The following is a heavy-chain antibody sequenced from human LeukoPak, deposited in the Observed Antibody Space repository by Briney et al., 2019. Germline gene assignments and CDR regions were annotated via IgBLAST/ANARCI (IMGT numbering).Heavy chain of an antibody. V-gene: IGHV3-30-3*01. Sequence: GGSLRLSCAASGFTFSNYAMHWVRQAPGKGLEWVAVISYDGSNKYYTDSVKGRFSISRDNSKNTLYLEMNSLRLEDTAVYYCARDGEQWLVTWFDPCGQGTLVTVAS. J-gene: IGHJ5*02. CDR2: ISYDGSNK. CDR3: ARDGEQWLVTWFDP. CDR1: GFTFSNYA. D-gene: IGHD6-19*01.